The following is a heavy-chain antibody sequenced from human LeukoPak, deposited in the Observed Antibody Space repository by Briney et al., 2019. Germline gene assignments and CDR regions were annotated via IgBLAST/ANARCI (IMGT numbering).Heavy chain of an antibody. CDR2: IYPGDSDT. CDR1: GYSFTSYW. V-gene: IGHV5-51*01. D-gene: IGHD3-10*01. J-gene: IGHJ3*02. CDR3: ARPNTYGSSYDAFDI. Sequence: GESLKISCKGSGYSFTSYWIGWVRRMPGKGLEWMGLIYPGDSDTRYSPSFRGQVTISADRSISTAYLQWSSLKASDTAMYYCARPNTYGSSYDAFDIWGQGTMVTVSS.